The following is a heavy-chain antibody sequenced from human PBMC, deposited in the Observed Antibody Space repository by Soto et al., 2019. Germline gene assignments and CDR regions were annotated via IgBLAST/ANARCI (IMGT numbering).Heavy chain of an antibody. Sequence: SQTLSLTCAISGDSVSSNSAAWNWIRQSPSRGLEWLGRTYYRSKWYNDYAVSVKSRITINPDTSKNQFSLQLNSVTPEDTAVYYCARDVNLRSDYCYYYMDVWGKGTTVTVSS. CDR1: GDSVSSNSAA. CDR2: TYYRSKWYN. J-gene: IGHJ6*03. D-gene: IGHD3-3*01. V-gene: IGHV6-1*01. CDR3: ARDVNLRSDYCYYYMDV.